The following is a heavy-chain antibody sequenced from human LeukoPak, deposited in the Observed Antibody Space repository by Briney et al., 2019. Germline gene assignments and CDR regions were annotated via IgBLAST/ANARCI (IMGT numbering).Heavy chain of an antibody. J-gene: IGHJ3*02. D-gene: IGHD2-2*01. CDR1: GVSINSDAYF. CDR3: ARGFGTNDAFDI. CDR2: IYHSGNT. Sequence: PSETLSLTCTVSGVSINSDAYFWSWIRQPPGKGLEWIGYIYHSGNTYYNPSLKSRVIISLDTSKNQFSLKLSSVTAADTAVYYCARGFGTNDAFDIWGQGTMVTVSS. V-gene: IGHV4-30-2*01.